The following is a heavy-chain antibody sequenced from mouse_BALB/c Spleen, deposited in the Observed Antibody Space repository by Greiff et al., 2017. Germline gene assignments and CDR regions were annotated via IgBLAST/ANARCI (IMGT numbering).Heavy chain of an antibody. Sequence: EVQLHQSGAELVRPGALVKLSCKASGFNIKDYYMHWVKQRPEQGLEWIGWIDPENGNTIYDPKFQGKASITADTSSNTAYLQLSSLTSEDTAVYYCARTGSWAMDYWGQGTSVTVSS. D-gene: IGHD3-3*01. J-gene: IGHJ4*01. V-gene: IGHV14-1*02. CDR2: IDPENGNT. CDR3: ARTGSWAMDY. CDR1: GFNIKDYY.